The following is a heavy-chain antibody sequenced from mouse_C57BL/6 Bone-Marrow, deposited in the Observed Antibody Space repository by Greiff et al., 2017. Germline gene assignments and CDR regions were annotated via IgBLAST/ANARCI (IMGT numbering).Heavy chain of an antibody. CDR2: IYPRSGNT. Sequence: QVQLKESGAELARPGASVKLSCKASGYTFTSYGISWVKQRTGQGLEWIGEIYPRSGNTYYNEKFKGKATLTADKSSSTAYMELRSLTSADSAVYFCALRFLFAYWGQGTLVTVSA. D-gene: IGHD1-1*01. CDR3: ALRFLFAY. CDR1: GYTFTSYG. J-gene: IGHJ3*01. V-gene: IGHV1-81*01.